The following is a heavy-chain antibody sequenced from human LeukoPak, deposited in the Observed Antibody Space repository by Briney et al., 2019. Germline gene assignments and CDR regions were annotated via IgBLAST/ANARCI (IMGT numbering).Heavy chain of an antibody. D-gene: IGHD3-3*01. Sequence: GGSLRLSCAASGFTFSSYWMHWVRHAPGKGLVWVSRINGDGSSTSYADSVKGRFTISRDNAKNTLYLQMNSLRAEDTAVYYCARVGPLRFLEWLPFDYWGQGTLVTVSS. J-gene: IGHJ4*02. CDR3: ARVGPLRFLEWLPFDY. V-gene: IGHV3-74*01. CDR1: GFTFSSYW. CDR2: INGDGSST.